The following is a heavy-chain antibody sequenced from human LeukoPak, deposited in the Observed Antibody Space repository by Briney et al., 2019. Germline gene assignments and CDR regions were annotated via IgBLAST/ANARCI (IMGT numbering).Heavy chain of an antibody. J-gene: IGHJ4*02. CDR2: IYYSGST. CDR1: GGSISSSSYY. Sequence: SETLSLTCTVSGGSISSSSYYWGWIRQPPGKGLEWIGSIYYSGSTYYNPSLKSRFTISVDTSKNQFSLKLSSVTAADTAVYYCASLLLDTAMADYWGQGTLVTVSS. D-gene: IGHD5-18*01. CDR3: ASLLLDTAMADY. V-gene: IGHV4-39*01.